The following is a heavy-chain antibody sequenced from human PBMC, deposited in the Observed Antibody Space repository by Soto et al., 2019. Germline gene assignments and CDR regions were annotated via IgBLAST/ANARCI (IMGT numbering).Heavy chain of an antibody. CDR1: GYTFNKYG. V-gene: IGHV1-18*01. D-gene: IGHD6-13*01. CDR3: ARGRGVVIPAGTPDAFDV. CDR2: ISAFNDYT. J-gene: IGHJ3*01. Sequence: QAQLVQSGGEVKRPGASVKVSCKASGYTFNKYGFNWVRQAPGQGLEWMGRISAFNDYTNLAQKFQGRATLTTDASTNTAYMELQILRSDDTAMYYCARGRGVVIPAGTPDAFDVWGQGTKVTVSS.